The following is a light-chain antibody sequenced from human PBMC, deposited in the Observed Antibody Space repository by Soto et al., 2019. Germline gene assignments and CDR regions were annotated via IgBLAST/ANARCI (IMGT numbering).Light chain of an antibody. V-gene: IGKV3-15*01. CDR2: GAS. Sequence: EIVMTQSPATLSVSPGERATLSCRASQSISSNLAWYQQKPGQAPRLLIYGASDRATGIPARFSGSGSGIEFTLTISSLQSEDFAVYYCQQYNNWPFTFGPGTNVDIK. CDR1: QSISSN. CDR3: QQYNNWPFT. J-gene: IGKJ3*01.